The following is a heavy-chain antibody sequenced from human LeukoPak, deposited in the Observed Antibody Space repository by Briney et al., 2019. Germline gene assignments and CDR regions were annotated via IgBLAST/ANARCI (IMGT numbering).Heavy chain of an antibody. Sequence: PGGSLRLSCAASGFTFSSYGMHWVRQAPGKGLEWVAVISYDGSNKYYADSVKGRFTISRDNSKNTLYLQMNSLRAEDTAVYYCGKDTTCSSSSCLAYYYYGMDVWGKGTTVTVSS. D-gene: IGHD2-2*01. J-gene: IGHJ6*04. CDR3: GKDTTCSSSSCLAYYYYGMDV. CDR2: ISYDGSNK. CDR1: GFTFSSYG. V-gene: IGHV3-30*18.